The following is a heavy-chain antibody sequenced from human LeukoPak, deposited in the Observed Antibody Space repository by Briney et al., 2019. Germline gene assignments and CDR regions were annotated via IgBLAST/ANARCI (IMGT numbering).Heavy chain of an antibody. Sequence: ASVKVSCKASGYTFINYAIHWLRQAPGQRLEWMGWINAANDNTKYSQKFQGRVTITRDTSASTAYMELSSLRFEDTSVYYCARYSDDAWFDPWGQGTLVTVSS. J-gene: IGHJ5*02. CDR3: ARYSDDAWFDP. D-gene: IGHD4-17*01. V-gene: IGHV1-3*01. CDR1: GYTFINYA. CDR2: INAANDNT.